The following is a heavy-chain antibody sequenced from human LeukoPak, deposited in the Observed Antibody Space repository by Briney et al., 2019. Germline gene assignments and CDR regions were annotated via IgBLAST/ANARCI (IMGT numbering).Heavy chain of an antibody. CDR2: ISSSSSTI. CDR1: GFTFSSYS. D-gene: IGHD3-22*01. CDR3: ARTYYDYYDSSGYCYLWDY. J-gene: IGHJ4*01. V-gene: IGHV3-48*01. Sequence: PGGSLRLPCAASGFTFSSYSMNWVRQAPGKGLEWVSYISSSSSTIYYADSVKGRFTISRDNAKNSLYLQMNSLRAEDTAVYYCARTYYDYYDSSGYCYLWDYWGHGNLVTVSS.